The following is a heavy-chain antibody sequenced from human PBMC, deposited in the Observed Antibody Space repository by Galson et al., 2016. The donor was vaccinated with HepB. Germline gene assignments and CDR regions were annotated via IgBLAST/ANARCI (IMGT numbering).Heavy chain of an antibody. J-gene: IGHJ6*03. CDR1: GYSITSYG. CDR2: INTYNGNT. Sequence: SVKVSCKASGYSITSYGITWVRQAPGQGLEWMGWINTYNGNTNYAQKVQGRFTLTTDTSTSTAYMELRSLRSDDTTVYYFARAYYDFWSGIHYYYYMDVWGKGTTVTVSS. CDR3: ARAYYDFWSGIHYYYYMDV. D-gene: IGHD3-3*01. V-gene: IGHV1-18*04.